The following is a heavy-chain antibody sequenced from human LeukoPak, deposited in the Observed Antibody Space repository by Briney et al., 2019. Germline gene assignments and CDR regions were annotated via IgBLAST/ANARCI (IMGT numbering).Heavy chain of an antibody. CDR1: GGSFSGYY. Sequence: PSETLSLTCAVYGGSFSGYYWSWIRQPPGKGLEWIGEINHSGSTNYNPSLKSRVTISVDTSKNQFSLKLSSATAADTAVYYCARGLTAMVPRLNWFDPWGQGTLVTVSS. CDR2: INHSGST. J-gene: IGHJ5*02. CDR3: ARGLTAMVPRLNWFDP. V-gene: IGHV4-34*01. D-gene: IGHD5-18*01.